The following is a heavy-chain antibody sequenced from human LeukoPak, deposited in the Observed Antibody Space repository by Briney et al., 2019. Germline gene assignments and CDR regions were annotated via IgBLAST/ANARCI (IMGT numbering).Heavy chain of an antibody. CDR1: GGSFSGYY. CDR3: AGPRMYYMDV. Sequence: SETLSPTCAVYGGSFSGYYWSWIRQPPGKGLEWIGEINHSGSTNYNPSLKSRVTISVDTSKNQFSLKLSSVTAADTAVYYCAGPRMYYMDVWGKGTTVTVSS. D-gene: IGHD2-15*01. V-gene: IGHV4-34*01. J-gene: IGHJ6*03. CDR2: INHSGST.